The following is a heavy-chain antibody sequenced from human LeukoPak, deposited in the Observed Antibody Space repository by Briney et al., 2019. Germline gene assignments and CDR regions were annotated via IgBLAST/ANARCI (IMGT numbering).Heavy chain of an antibody. CDR2: IIPIFGTA. J-gene: IGHJ6*02. CDR3: ARVGDYYGSGSYIYYYYGMDV. Sequence: SVKVSCKASGGTFSSYAISWVRQAPGQGLEWMGGIIPIFGTANYAQKFQGRVTITADESTSTAYMELSSLRSEDTAVYYCARVGDYYGSGSYIYYYYGMDVWGQGTTVTVS. CDR1: GGTFSSYA. V-gene: IGHV1-69*13. D-gene: IGHD3-10*01.